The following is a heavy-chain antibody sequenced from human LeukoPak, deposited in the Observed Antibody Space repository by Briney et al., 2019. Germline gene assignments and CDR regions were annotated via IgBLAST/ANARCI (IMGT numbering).Heavy chain of an antibody. D-gene: IGHD1-26*01. V-gene: IGHV3-7*01. CDR2: IKQDGSDK. J-gene: IGHJ4*02. CDR1: GFTFSRYW. Sequence: GGSLGLSCAASGFTFSRYWMAWVRQAPGKGLEWVANIKQDGSDKNYVDSVKGRFTISRDNAKNLMYLQMNCLRAEDTAVYYCARDKIVGATYFDDWGQGTLVTVSS. CDR3: ARDKIVGATYFDD.